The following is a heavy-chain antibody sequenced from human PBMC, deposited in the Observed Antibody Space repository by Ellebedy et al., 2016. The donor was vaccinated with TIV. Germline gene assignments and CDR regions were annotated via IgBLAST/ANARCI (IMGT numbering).Heavy chain of an antibody. CDR2: IKQDGSEK. Sequence: GESLKISXAASGFTFSSYGMHWVRQAPGKGLEWVGNIKQDGSEKYYVDSVKGRFTMSRDNAQNSLYLQMNSLRVEDTAVYYCVRNFDCWGQGTLVTVAS. V-gene: IGHV3-7*01. J-gene: IGHJ5*01. CDR1: GFTFSSYG. CDR3: VRNFDC.